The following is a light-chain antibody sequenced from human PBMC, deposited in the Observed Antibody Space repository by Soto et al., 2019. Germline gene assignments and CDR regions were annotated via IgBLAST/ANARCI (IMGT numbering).Light chain of an antibody. CDR3: QQYDNWPLT. V-gene: IGKV1-9*01. J-gene: IGKJ4*01. CDR1: QDITSY. Sequence: DIQLTQSPSFLSASVGDRVTITCRASQDITSYLAWYQQKPGKAPNLLISVASTFQSGVPSRFSGSGSGTEFTLTISSLQPEDFATYYCQQYDNWPLTFGGGTKVEIK. CDR2: VAS.